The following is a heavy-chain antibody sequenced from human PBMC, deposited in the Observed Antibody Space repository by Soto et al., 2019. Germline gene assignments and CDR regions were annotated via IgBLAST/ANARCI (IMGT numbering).Heavy chain of an antibody. D-gene: IGHD3-10*01. CDR3: ARGSPWFGEHSGMDV. Sequence: QVQLVQSGAEVKKPGASVKVSCKAPGYTFSSYDLNWVRQATGQGLEWMGWMNPNNGNTGYAQKFQGRVTMTRNTSRSTAYVELSSLRAEDTAVYYCARGSPWFGEHSGMDVGGHGTTFPVSS. J-gene: IGHJ6*02. CDR1: GYTFSSYD. CDR2: MNPNNGNT. V-gene: IGHV1-8*01.